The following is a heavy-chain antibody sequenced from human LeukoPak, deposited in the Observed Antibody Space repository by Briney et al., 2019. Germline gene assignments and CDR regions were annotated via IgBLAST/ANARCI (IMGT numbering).Heavy chain of an antibody. J-gene: IGHJ3*02. V-gene: IGHV1-69*04. CDR3: AREVPYGSGSYSTAFDI. Sequence: GSSVKVSCKASGGTFSSYAINWVRQAPGQGLEWRGRIIPILGAANYAQKFQGRVTITADKFTSTAYMELSSLRSEDTAVYYCAREVPYGSGSYSTAFDIWGQGTMVNVSS. CDR1: GGTFSSYA. D-gene: IGHD3-10*01. CDR2: IIPILGAA.